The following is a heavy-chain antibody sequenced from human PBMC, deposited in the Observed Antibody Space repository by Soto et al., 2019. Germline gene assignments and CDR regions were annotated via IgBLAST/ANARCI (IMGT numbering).Heavy chain of an antibody. CDR2: ISSSSSYI. D-gene: IGHD4-17*01. V-gene: IGHV3-21*01. J-gene: IGHJ4*02. CDR3: ARLPTVTTGDLLY. Sequence: EVPLVESGGGLVKPWGSLRLSCAASGFTFSSYSMNWVRQAQGKGLEWVSSISSSSSYIYYADSVTGRFTISRDNAKNSLYLQMNSLRAEDTAVYYCARLPTVTTGDLLYWGEGTLVTVSS. CDR1: GFTFSSYS.